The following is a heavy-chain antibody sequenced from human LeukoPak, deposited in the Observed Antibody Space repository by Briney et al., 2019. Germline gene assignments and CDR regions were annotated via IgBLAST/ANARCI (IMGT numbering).Heavy chain of an antibody. J-gene: IGHJ4*02. D-gene: IGHD3-9*01. CDR1: GYTFTSYG. Sequence: ASVKVSCKASGYTFTSYGISWVRQAPGQGLEWMGWISAYNGNTNYAQKLQGRVTMTTDTSTSTAYMELRSLRSDDTAVYYCARALLRYFDWLLIGEGEFDYWGQGTLVTVSS. V-gene: IGHV1-18*04. CDR2: ISAYNGNT. CDR3: ARALLRYFDWLLIGEGEFDY.